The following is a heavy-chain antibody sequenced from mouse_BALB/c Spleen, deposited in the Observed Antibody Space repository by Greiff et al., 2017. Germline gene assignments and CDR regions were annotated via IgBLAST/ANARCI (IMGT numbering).Heavy chain of an antibody. D-gene: IGHD4-1*01. CDR3: AREGGTAWFAY. CDR1: GFNIKDTY. V-gene: IGHV14-3*02. Sequence: EVKLQESGAELVKPGASVKLSCTASGFNIKDTYMHWVKQRPEQGLEWIGRIDPANGNTKYDPKFQGKATITADTSSNTAYLQLSSLTSEDTAVYYCAREGGTAWFAYWGQGTLVTVST. CDR2: IDPANGNT. J-gene: IGHJ3*01.